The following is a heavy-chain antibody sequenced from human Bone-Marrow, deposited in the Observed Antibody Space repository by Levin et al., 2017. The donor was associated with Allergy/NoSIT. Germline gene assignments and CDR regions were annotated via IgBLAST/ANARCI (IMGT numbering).Heavy chain of an antibody. CDR3: ARISAVAGPLGGDY. CDR1: GFTFGDYG. V-gene: IGHV3-49*03. D-gene: IGHD6-19*01. J-gene: IGHJ4*02. CDR2: IRNKAYGGTT. Sequence: GGSLRLSCTTSGFTFGDYGMSWFRQAPGKGLEWVSFIRNKAYGGTTEYADSVRGRFSISRDDSQSIAYLQMSRLKKEDTAMYYCARISAVAGPLGGDYWGPGTLVTVSS.